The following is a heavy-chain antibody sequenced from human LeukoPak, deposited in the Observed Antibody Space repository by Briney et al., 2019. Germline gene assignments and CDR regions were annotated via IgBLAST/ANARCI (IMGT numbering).Heavy chain of an antibody. CDR2: IGSSGGSR. CDR3: AREDGDAFDI. J-gene: IGHJ3*02. CDR1: GFAFSSYE. D-gene: IGHD5-24*01. Sequence: GGSLRLSCAASGFAFSSYEMDWVRRAPGKGLEWVSYIGSSGGSRYYADSVKGRFTSSRDNAKNSLYLQMNSLRVEDTAVYYCAREDGDAFDIWGKGQWSASLQ. V-gene: IGHV3-48*03.